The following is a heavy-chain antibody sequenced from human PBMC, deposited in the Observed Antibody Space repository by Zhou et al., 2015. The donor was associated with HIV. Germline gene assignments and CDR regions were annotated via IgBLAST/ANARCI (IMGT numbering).Heavy chain of an antibody. J-gene: IGHJ6*03. CDR1: GYTFTSYD. CDR3: ARVPAAMPWGYYYYYYMDV. Sequence: QVQLVQSGAEVKKPGASVKVSCKASGYTFTSYDINWVRQATGQGLEWMGWMNPNSGNTGYAQKFQGRVTMTRNTSISTAYMELSSLRSEDTAVYYCARVPAAMPWGYYYYYYMDVWGKGTTVTVSS. D-gene: IGHD2-2*01. V-gene: IGHV1-8*01. CDR2: MNPNSGNT.